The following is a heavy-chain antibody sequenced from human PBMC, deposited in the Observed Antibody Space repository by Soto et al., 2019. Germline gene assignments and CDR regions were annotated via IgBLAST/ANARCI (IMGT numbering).Heavy chain of an antibody. D-gene: IGHD3-10*01. CDR1: GGTFSSYT. CDR2: IIPILGIA. V-gene: IGHV1-69*02. CDR3: ARDQGPTYYYGSGSYSPDY. Sequence: QVQLVQSGAEVKKPGSSVKVSCKASGGTFSSYTISWVRQAPGQGLEWMGRIIPILGIANYGQKFQGRVTITADKSTSTAYMELSSLRSEDTAVYYCARDQGPTYYYGSGSYSPDYWGQGTLVTVSS. J-gene: IGHJ4*02.